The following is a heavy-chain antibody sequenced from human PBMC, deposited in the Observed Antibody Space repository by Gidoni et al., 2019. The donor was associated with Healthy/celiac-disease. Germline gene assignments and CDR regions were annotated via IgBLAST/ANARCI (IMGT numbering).Heavy chain of an antibody. CDR1: GGPLSSGGYY. J-gene: IGHJ4*02. CDR2: IYYSGST. CDR3: ARETMVRGVITFDY. Sequence: QVQLQESGPGLVKPSQTLSLTCPVPGGPLSSGGYYWSWLRQPPGKGLEWIGYIYYSGSTYYNPSLKSRVTISVDTSKNQFSLKLSSVTAADTAVYYCARETMVRGVITFDYWGQGTLVTVSS. D-gene: IGHD3-10*01. V-gene: IGHV4-31*03.